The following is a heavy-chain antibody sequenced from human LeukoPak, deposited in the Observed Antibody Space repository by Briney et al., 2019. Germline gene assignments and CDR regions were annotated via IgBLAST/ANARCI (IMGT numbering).Heavy chain of an antibody. CDR1: GFTFDDYT. V-gene: IGHV3-43*01. CDR2: ISWDGGST. J-gene: IGHJ6*02. D-gene: IGHD3-3*01. Sequence: GGSLRLSCAASGFTFDDYTMHWVRQAPGKGLEWVSLISWDGGSTYYADSVKGRFTISRDNSKNSLYLQMNSLRTEDTALYYCAKSEGRFLEWLSFGMDVWGQGTTVTVSS. CDR3: AKSEGRFLEWLSFGMDV.